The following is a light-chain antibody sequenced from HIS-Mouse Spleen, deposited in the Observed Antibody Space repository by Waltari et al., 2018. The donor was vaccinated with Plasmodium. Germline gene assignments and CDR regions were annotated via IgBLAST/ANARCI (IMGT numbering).Light chain of an antibody. CDR2: EVS. V-gene: IGLV2-8*01. J-gene: IGLJ2*01. CDR3: SSYAGSNNLV. Sequence: QSALTQPPSAPGPPGQSVTISCTGTSRDVGGYNSVSWYHQHPGKAPNLMIDEVSKRPSGVPDRFSGSKSGNTASLTVSGLQAEDEADYYCSSYAGSNNLVFGGGTKLTVL. CDR1: SRDVGGYNS.